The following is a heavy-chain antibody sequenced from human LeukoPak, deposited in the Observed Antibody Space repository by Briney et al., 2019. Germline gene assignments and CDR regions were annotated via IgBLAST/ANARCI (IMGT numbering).Heavy chain of an antibody. D-gene: IGHD5-18*01. V-gene: IGHV3-64D*06. CDR1: GFTFSSYA. Sequence: PGGSLRLSCSASGFTFSSYAMHWVRQAPGKGLEYVSAISSNGGSTYYADSVKGRFTISRDNSKNTLYLQMSSLRAEGTAVYYCVKDGGYSYGYIYYYYGMDVWGKGTTVTVSS. J-gene: IGHJ6*04. CDR3: VKDGGYSYGYIYYYYGMDV. CDR2: ISSNGGST.